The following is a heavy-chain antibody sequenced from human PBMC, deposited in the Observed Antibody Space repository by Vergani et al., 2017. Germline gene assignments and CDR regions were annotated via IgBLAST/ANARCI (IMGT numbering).Heavy chain of an antibody. J-gene: IGHJ6*02. CDR1: GYSFTSYW. D-gene: IGHD6-13*01. Sequence: EVQLVQSGAEVKKPGESLKISCKGSGYSFTSYWIGWVRQMPGKGLEWMGIIYPGDSDTRYSPSFQGQVTISADKSISTAYLQWSSLKASDTAMYYCARHLSRRSSWYVYYGMDVWGQGTTVTVSS. CDR2: IYPGDSDT. V-gene: IGHV5-51*01. CDR3: ARHLSRRSSWYVYYGMDV.